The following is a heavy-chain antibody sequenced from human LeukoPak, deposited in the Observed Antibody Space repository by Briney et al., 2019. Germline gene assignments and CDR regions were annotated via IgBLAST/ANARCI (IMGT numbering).Heavy chain of an antibody. V-gene: IGHV1-46*04. Sequence: ASVKVSCKASGYTSTSYYMHCVRQAPGQGLEWMGIINPSGGSTSYAQKLQGRVTMTRDTSTRTVYMELSSLRYDDTAVYYCARNLPLSGSGYSSTDYFAYWGQGTLVTVSS. CDR1: GYTSTSYY. D-gene: IGHD3-3*01. CDR2: INPSGGST. J-gene: IGHJ4*02. CDR3: ARNLPLSGSGYSSTDYFAY.